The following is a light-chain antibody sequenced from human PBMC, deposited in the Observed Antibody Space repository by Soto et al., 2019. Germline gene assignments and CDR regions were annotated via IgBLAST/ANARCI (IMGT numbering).Light chain of an antibody. CDR3: QHYNGL. J-gene: IGKJ2*01. CDR1: QTISTW. V-gene: IGKV1-5*01. Sequence: DIQMTQSPSTLSASVGDRVTISCRASQTISTWLAWYQQKPGKAPKLLIYDASNLESGVPSRFSGSGSGTEFTLTISSLQPDDFATYSCQHYNGLFGQGTNLEI. CDR2: DAS.